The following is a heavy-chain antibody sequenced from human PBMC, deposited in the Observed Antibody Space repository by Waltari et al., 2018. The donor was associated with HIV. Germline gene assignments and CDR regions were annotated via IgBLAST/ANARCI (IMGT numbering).Heavy chain of an antibody. CDR2: VRYDGSNK. J-gene: IGHJ4*02. D-gene: IGHD3-9*01. Sequence: QVQLVESGGGVVQPGGSLRLSCAASGFTFTTYAMHWVRQAPGKGVEWVAFVRYDGSNKDYADSVKGRFTISRDNSKTTLYLQMNSLRADDTAVYYCARDPSPPILYDILTGYYFDYWGQGTLVTVSS. CDR1: GFTFTTYA. CDR3: ARDPSPPILYDILTGYYFDY. V-gene: IGHV3-30*02.